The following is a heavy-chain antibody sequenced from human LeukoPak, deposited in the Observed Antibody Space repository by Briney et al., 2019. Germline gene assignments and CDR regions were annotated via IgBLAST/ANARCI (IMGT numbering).Heavy chain of an antibody. CDR1: GFPVKNNY. V-gene: IGHV3-66*01. Sequence: GGSLRLSCAAAGFPVKNNYMNWVRQAPGKGLEWVSVIYTSGTTKSADSVKGRFTISRDNSKNTLFLQMNSLRVEDTAVYYCAKDMGIDPWGQGTLVTVFS. D-gene: IGHD2-15*01. CDR2: IYTSGTT. J-gene: IGHJ5*02. CDR3: AKDMGIDP.